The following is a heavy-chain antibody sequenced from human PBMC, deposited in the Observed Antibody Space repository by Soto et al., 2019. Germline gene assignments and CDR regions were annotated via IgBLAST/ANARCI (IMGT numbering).Heavy chain of an antibody. CDR1: GFTFSSYG. D-gene: IGHD3-22*01. V-gene: IGHV3-30*18. Sequence: HPGGSLRLSCAASGFTFSSYGMHWVRSAPGKGLEWVAVISYDGSNKYYADSVKGRFTISRDNSKNTLYLQMNSLRAEDTAVYYCAKEWVYDSSGWSFDYWGQGT. CDR2: ISYDGSNK. CDR3: AKEWVYDSSGWSFDY. J-gene: IGHJ4*02.